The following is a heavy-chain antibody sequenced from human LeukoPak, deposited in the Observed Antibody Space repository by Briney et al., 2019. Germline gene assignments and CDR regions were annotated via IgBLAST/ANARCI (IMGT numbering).Heavy chain of an antibody. D-gene: IGHD1-26*01. CDR2: IYHSGST. CDR3: AREKTGAGADY. V-gene: IGHV4-39*07. CDR1: GGSISSSSYY. Sequence: PSETLSLTCTVSGGSISSSSYYWGWIRQPPGKGLEWIGYIYHSGSTYYNPSLKSRVTISVDRSKNQFSLKLSSVTAADTAVYYCAREKTGAGADYWGQGTLVTVSS. J-gene: IGHJ4*02.